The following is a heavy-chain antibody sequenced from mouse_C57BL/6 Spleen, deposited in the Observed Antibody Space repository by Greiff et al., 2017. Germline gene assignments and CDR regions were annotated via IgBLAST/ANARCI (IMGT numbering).Heavy chain of an antibody. CDR3: ARSRDSNYFDY. D-gene: IGHD2-5*01. Sequence: VHLVESGAELARPGASVKLSCKASGYTFTSYGISWVKQRTGQGLEWIGEIYPRSGNTYYNEKFKGKATLTADKSSSTAYMELRSLTSEDSAVYFCARSRDSNYFDYWGQGTTLTVSS. V-gene: IGHV1-81*01. CDR2: IYPRSGNT. J-gene: IGHJ2*01. CDR1: GYTFTSYG.